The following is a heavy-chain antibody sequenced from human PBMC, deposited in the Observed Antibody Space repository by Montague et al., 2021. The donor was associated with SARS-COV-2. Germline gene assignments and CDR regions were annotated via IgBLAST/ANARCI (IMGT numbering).Heavy chain of an antibody. J-gene: IGHJ3*02. Sequence: SETLSLTCTVSGASISSRSYYWGWIRQPPGKGLEWIGFKYYSGSTYYNPTLKSRVTISVDTSKNQFSLKLSAVTAADTAMYYCASPTYYYDSSGSDAFGIWGQGTMVTVSS. V-gene: IGHV4-39*01. CDR3: ASPTYYYDSSGSDAFGI. D-gene: IGHD3-22*01. CDR1: GASISSRSYY. CDR2: KYYSGST.